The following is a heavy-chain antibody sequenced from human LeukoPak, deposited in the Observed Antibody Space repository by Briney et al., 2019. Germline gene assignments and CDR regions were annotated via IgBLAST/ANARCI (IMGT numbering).Heavy chain of an antibody. J-gene: IGHJ4*02. CDR1: GFTFSHYA. CDR2: VSAEGDRR. CDR3: VRDLSGHYSFDH. V-gene: IGHV3-30*04. Sequence: GGSLRLSCAASGFTFSHYAMHWVRRAPGKGLEWIAFVSAEGDRRYYADSVKGRFTISRDDSKNTLYLQMNSLRPEDSALYYCVRDLSGHYSFDHWGQGALVTVSS. D-gene: IGHD4-17*01.